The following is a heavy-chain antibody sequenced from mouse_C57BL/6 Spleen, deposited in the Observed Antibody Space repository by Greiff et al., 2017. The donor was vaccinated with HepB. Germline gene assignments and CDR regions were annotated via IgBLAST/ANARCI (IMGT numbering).Heavy chain of an antibody. Sequence: EVKVEESGGGLVKPGGSLKLSCAASGFTFSDYGMHWVRQAPEKGLEWVAYISSGSSTIYYADTVKGRFTISRDNAKNTLFLQMTSLRSEDTAMYYCASWVFDYWGQGTTLTVSS. CDR1: GFTFSDYG. CDR3: ASWVFDY. J-gene: IGHJ2*01. D-gene: IGHD4-1*01. V-gene: IGHV5-17*01. CDR2: ISSGSSTI.